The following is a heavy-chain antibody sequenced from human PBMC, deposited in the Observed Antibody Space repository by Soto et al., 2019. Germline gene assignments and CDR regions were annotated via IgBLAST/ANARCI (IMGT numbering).Heavy chain of an antibody. CDR1: GGSFSNCA. Sequence: QVQLVQSGAEVKKPGSSVKVSCKASGGSFSNCAFSWVRQAPGQGLEWMGGIIPIYGTTNYAQKFQGRVTITADESTRTAYMELNSLTSKDTAVYYCARASGFSSTWEDYYYYGMDVWGQGTTVTVSS. D-gene: IGHD6-13*01. V-gene: IGHV1-69*01. CDR3: ARASGFSSTWEDYYYYGMDV. CDR2: IIPIYGTT. J-gene: IGHJ6*02.